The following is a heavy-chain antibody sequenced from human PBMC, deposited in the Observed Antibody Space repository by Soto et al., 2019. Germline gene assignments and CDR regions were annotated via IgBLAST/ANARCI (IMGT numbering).Heavy chain of an antibody. CDR2: ISSSSSTI. D-gene: IGHD1-1*01. Sequence: GGSLRLSCAASGFTFSSYSMNWVHQAPGKGLEWVSYISSSSSTIYYADSVKGRFTISRDNAKNSLYLQMNSLRAEDTAVYYCARFLGKLERRAFDYWGQGTLVTVSS. V-gene: IGHV3-48*01. CDR3: ARFLGKLERRAFDY. J-gene: IGHJ4*02. CDR1: GFTFSSYS.